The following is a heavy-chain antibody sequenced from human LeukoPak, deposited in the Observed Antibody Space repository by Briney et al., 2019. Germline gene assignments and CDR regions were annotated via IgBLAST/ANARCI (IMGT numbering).Heavy chain of an antibody. CDR1: GFTFSSYA. V-gene: IGHV3-23*01. CDR3: AKLLDGTAPWAAGRSWDY. D-gene: IGHD6-13*01. Sequence: QPGGSLRLSCAAPGFTFSSYAMSWVRQAPGKGLEWVSAISGSGDSTYYADSVKGRFTISRDNSKNTLYLQMNSLRAEDTAVYYCAKLLDGTAPWAAGRSWDYWGQGTLVTVSS. CDR2: ISGSGDST. J-gene: IGHJ4*02.